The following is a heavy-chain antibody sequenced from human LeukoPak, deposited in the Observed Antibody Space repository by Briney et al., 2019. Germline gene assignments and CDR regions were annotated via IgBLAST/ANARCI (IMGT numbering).Heavy chain of an antibody. D-gene: IGHD6-19*01. CDR3: ARVPGYSSGWADY. CDR2: ISYDGSNK. CDR1: GFTFSSYA. J-gene: IGHJ4*02. Sequence: GRSLRLSCAASGFTFSSYAMHWVRQAPGKGLEWAAVISYDGSNKYCADSVKGRFTISRDNSKNTLYLQMNSLRAEDTAVYYCARVPGYSSGWADYWGQGTLVTVSS. V-gene: IGHV3-30-3*01.